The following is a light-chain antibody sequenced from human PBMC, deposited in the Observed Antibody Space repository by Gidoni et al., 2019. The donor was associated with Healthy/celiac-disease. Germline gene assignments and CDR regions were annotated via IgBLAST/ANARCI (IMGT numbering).Light chain of an antibody. CDR3: QQYGSSLYT. Sequence: EIVLTQSTGTLSLSPGERATLSCRASQSVSSSYLAWYQQKPGQSPRLLIYGASSRATGIPDSFSGSGSGTDFTLTISRLAPEDFAVYYCQQYGSSLYTFGQGTKLEIK. V-gene: IGKV3-20*01. CDR1: QSVSSSY. CDR2: GAS. J-gene: IGKJ2*01.